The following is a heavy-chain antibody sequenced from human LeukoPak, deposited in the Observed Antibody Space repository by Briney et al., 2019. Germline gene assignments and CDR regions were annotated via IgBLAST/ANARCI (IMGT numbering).Heavy chain of an antibody. CDR3: AKDRLSNGDPAAY. CDR1: GFTFNSNA. Sequence: PGGSLRLSCAASGFTFNSNAMTWVRQAPGKGLGWVSTISSSGISTYYADSVKGRFTISRDNSKNTLYLQMNNLRAEDTALYYCAKDRLSNGDPAAYWGQGTLVTVSS. D-gene: IGHD4-17*01. V-gene: IGHV3-23*01. CDR2: ISSSGIST. J-gene: IGHJ4*02.